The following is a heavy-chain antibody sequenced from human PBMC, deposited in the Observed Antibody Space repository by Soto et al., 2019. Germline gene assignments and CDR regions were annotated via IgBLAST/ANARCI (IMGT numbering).Heavy chain of an antibody. CDR2: TYYRSKWYY. D-gene: IGHD6-13*01. CDR1: GDSVSSNSAT. V-gene: IGHV6-1*01. Sequence: PSQTLSLTCAISGDSVSSNSATWNLIRQSPSRGLEWLGRTYYRSKWYYDYAVSVKSRITFNPDTSKYQFSLQLNSVTPEDTAVYYCARDPVTAADYFDYWGPRTLVTVSS. CDR3: ARDPVTAADYFDY. J-gene: IGHJ4*02.